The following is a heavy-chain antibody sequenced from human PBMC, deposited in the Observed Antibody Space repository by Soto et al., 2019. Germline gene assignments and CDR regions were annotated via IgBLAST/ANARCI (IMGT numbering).Heavy chain of an antibody. V-gene: IGHV3-23*01. CDR1: GFIFRTHA. D-gene: IGHD3-3*01. Sequence: GGSLRLSCAASGFIFRTHAMSWVRQTPGKGLEWVSVISASGDTTYYADSVKGRFTISRDNSKSTLSLHMNSLGAEDTALYYCAKDGGTYFHFPFAFDIWGQGTMVTVSS. J-gene: IGHJ3*02. CDR3: AKDGGTYFHFPFAFDI. CDR2: ISASGDTT.